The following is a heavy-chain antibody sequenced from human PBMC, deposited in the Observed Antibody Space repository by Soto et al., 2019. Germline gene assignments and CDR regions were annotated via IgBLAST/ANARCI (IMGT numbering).Heavy chain of an antibody. CDR2: ISSSSSYI. J-gene: IGHJ4*02. Sequence: GGSLRLSCAASGFTFSSYSMNWVRQAPGKGLEWVSSISSSSSYIYYADSVKGRFTISRDNAKNSLYLQMNSLRAEDTAVYYCARGFYDSSGYYQPDYFDYWGQGTLVTVSS. CDR3: ARGFYDSSGYYQPDYFDY. CDR1: GFTFSSYS. D-gene: IGHD3-22*01. V-gene: IGHV3-21*01.